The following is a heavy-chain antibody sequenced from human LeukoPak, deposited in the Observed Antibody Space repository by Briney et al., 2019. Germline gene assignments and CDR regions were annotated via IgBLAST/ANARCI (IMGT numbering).Heavy chain of an antibody. CDR1: GGSISSYY. D-gene: IGHD6-13*01. J-gene: IGHJ4*02. CDR2: IYYSGST. Sequence: SETLSLTCTVSGGSISSYYWSWIRQPPGKRLEWIGYIYYSGSTNYNPSLKSRVTISVDTSKNQFSLKLSSVTAADTAVYYCARGVYSSSWTPPGYWGQGTLVTVSS. V-gene: IGHV4-59*01. CDR3: ARGVYSSSWTPPGY.